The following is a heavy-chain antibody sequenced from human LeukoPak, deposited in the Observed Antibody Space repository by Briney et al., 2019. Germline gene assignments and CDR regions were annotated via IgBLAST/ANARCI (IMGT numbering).Heavy chain of an antibody. Sequence: GGSLRLSCAASGFTLSSWAMSWLRQAPGKGLEGIAGISGSGGSIYYRDSPKGRFSISRGNSKNMLYLQINILKVEDTAVYYCAKLPEAHLNLDYWGQGTLVTVSS. V-gene: IGHV3-23*01. CDR1: GFTLSSWA. D-gene: IGHD1-14*01. CDR2: ISGSGGSI. J-gene: IGHJ4*02. CDR3: AKLPEAHLNLDY.